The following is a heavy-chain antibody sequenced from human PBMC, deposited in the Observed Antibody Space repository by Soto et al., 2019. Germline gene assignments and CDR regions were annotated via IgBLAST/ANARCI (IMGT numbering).Heavy chain of an antibody. CDR1: GSSMNNLF. CDR3: ARVRFRSYYPFDS. J-gene: IGHJ4*02. CDR2: IYYGGST. Sequence: SETLSLTCTVSGSSMNNLFWNWIRQPPGKGLEWIGYIYYGGSTYYNPSLKSRVAISVDTSKNQFSLKLSSVTVADTAVYYCARVRFRSYYPFDSWGPGTLVTVPS. V-gene: IGHV4-59*04. D-gene: IGHD3-10*01.